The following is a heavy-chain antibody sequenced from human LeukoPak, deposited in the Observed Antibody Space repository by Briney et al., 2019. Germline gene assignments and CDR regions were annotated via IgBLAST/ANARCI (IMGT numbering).Heavy chain of an antibody. CDR3: ARQLAYCGGDCFFY. V-gene: IGHV4-4*02. Sequence: SETLSLTCAVSGGSISRSNWWSWVRQPPGKGLEWIGEIYHSGRTNYNPSLKSRVTISVDKSKNQLSLKLSSVTAADTAVYYCARQLAYCGGDCFFYWGQGTLVTVSS. J-gene: IGHJ4*02. CDR1: GGSISRSNW. D-gene: IGHD2-21*01. CDR2: IYHSGRT.